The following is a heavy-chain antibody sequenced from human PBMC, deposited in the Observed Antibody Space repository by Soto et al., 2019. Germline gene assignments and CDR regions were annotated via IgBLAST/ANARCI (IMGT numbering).Heavy chain of an antibody. CDR2: SSYDGSNE. CDR3: AKDREHQLIRGWFDP. V-gene: IGHV3-30*18. Sequence: QVQLVESGGGVVQPGRSLRLSCAASGFTFRNYGMHWVRQAPGKGLEWVAVSSYDGSNEYYADSVKGRFTISRDDSKNTLDQQMNSLRDEDTAVYYCAKDREHQLIRGWFDPWGQGTLVTVSP. J-gene: IGHJ5*02. D-gene: IGHD1-26*01. CDR1: GFTFRNYG.